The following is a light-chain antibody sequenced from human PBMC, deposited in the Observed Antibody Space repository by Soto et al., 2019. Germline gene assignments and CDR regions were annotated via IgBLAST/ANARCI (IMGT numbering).Light chain of an antibody. CDR3: QQYKNWLALT. CDR2: GAS. Sequence: VMTQSPATLSVTPGERATFSCRASQSVRSNLAWYQQKPGQAPRLLIYGASSRATGIPDRFSGSGSGTDFTLTISRLEPEDSAVYYCQQYKNWLALTFGGGTKVDIK. CDR1: QSVRSN. V-gene: IGKV3D-15*01. J-gene: IGKJ4*01.